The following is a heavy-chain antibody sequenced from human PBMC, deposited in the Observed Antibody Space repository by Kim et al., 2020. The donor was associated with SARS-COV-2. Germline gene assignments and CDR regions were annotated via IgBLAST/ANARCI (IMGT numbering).Heavy chain of an antibody. CDR1: GFTFSSYS. CDR3: ARGTSGWSLGY. Sequence: GGSLRLSCTASGFTFSSYSMNWVRQAPGKGLEWVSYISGSSSTIYYADSVKGRFTISRDNAKNSLHLQMNSLRDEDTAVYYCARGTSGWSLGYWGQGTLVTVSS. CDR2: ISGSSSTI. D-gene: IGHD6-19*01. J-gene: IGHJ4*02. V-gene: IGHV3-48*02.